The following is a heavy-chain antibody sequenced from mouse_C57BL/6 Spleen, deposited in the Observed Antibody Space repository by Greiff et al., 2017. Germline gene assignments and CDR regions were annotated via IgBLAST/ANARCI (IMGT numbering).Heavy chain of an antibody. Sequence: EVQLQQSGPELVKPGASVKIPCKASGYTFTDYNMDWVKQSHGKSLEWIGDINPNNGGTIYNQKFKDKATLTADKSSSTAYMQLSSLTYEDSAVYYCANLYYGYDEAMDYWGQGTSVTVSS. J-gene: IGHJ4*01. V-gene: IGHV1-18*01. CDR1: GYTFTDYN. CDR3: ANLYYGYDEAMDY. D-gene: IGHD2-2*01. CDR2: INPNNGGT.